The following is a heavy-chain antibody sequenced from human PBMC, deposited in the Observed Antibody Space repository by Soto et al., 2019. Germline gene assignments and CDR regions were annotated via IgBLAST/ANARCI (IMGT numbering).Heavy chain of an antibody. CDR3: AKNWNWGSLVH. V-gene: IGHV4-59*01. CDR2: IYYSGST. CDR1: GGSINSNY. D-gene: IGHD7-27*01. Sequence: KLPETLSLTCTACGGSINSNYWSWIRQPPGKGLEWIGYIYYSGSTNYNPSLKSRVTISVDTSKKQFYLKLNSVTAADTAVYYCAKNWNWGSLVHWGQGTLVTVS. J-gene: IGHJ4*02.